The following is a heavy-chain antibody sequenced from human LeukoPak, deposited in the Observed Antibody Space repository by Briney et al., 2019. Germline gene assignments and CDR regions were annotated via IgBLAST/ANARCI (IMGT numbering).Heavy chain of an antibody. CDR1: GFTFSSYA. V-gene: IGHV3-30*01. D-gene: IGHD3-22*01. CDR3: VRDWGSSGYYYFDY. CDR2: ISYGGSNK. Sequence: GRSLRLSCAASGFTFSSYAMHWVRQAPGKGLECVAVISYGGSNKYYADSVKGRFTISRDNSKNTLYLQMNSLRTEDTAVYYCVRDWGSSGYYYFDYWGQGTLVTVSS. J-gene: IGHJ4*02.